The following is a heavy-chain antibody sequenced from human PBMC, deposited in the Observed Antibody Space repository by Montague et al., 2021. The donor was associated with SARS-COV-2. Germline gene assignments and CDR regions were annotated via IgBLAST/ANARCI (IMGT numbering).Heavy chain of an antibody. D-gene: IGHD3-3*01. J-gene: IGHJ4*02. CDR3: ARQRIDASRLERTYYSDY. CDR1: GGSISSGDFF. V-gene: IGHV4-39*01. Sequence: SETLSLTCSVSGGSISSGDFFWGWIRQPPGRGLEWIGSIYSDGRTQYNPSLKSRVFISADMSRSLFSLKLTSVTAADTAVYYCARQRIDASRLERTYYSDYWGPGTLVTVSS. CDR2: IYSDGRT.